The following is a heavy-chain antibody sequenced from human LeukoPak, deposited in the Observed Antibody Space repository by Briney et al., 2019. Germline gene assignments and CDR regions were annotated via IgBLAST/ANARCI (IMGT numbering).Heavy chain of an antibody. V-gene: IGHV3-11*01. J-gene: IGHJ5*02. CDR1: GFTFNDYY. CDR2: ISSIGSSI. D-gene: IGHD3-22*01. CDR3: VRASYYYDTSGSPRGWFDP. Sequence: PGGSLRLSCAASGFTFNDYYMNWIRQAPGKGLEWVSYISSIGSSIHYADSVKGRFTISRDNAKNSLFLQMNSLRAEDTAVYYCVRASYYYDTSGSPRGWFDPWGQGTLVTVSS.